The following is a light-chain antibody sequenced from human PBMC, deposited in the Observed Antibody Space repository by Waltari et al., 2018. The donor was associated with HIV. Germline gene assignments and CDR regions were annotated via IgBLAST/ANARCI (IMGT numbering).Light chain of an antibody. J-gene: IGLJ2*01. V-gene: IGLV2-14*03. CDR3: SPYTRSSVF. Sequence: QSALTQPASVSGSPGQSITISCTGISSDVGGYSYVSWYQQHPGKAPKLMMFDATNRPSGVSNRSSGSKSGDTASLTISLLQAEDEAVYFCSPYTRSSVFFGGGTRLTVL. CDR2: DAT. CDR1: SSDVGGYSY.